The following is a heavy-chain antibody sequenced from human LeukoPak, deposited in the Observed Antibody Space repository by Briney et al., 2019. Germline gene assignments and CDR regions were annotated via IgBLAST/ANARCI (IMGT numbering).Heavy chain of an antibody. V-gene: IGHV3-21*01. J-gene: IGHJ5*02. Sequence: GGSLRLSCAASGFTFSSYSMNWVRQAPGKGLEWVSSISSRSSYIYYADSVKGRFTISRDNAKNSLYLQMNSLRAEDTAVYYCARDWSGVCSGGSCYWFDPWGQGTLVTVSS. CDR1: GFTFSSYS. D-gene: IGHD2-15*01. CDR2: ISSRSSYI. CDR3: ARDWSGVCSGGSCYWFDP.